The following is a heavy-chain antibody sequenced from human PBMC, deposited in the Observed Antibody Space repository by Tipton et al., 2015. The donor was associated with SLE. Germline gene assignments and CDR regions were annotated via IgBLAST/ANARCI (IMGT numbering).Heavy chain of an antibody. Sequence: SLRLSCAASGFTVSSNYMSWVRQAPGKGLEWVSVIYSGGSTYYADSVKGRFTISRDNSKNTLYLQMNSLRAEDTAVYYCAKAGSYRFYYYYYMDVWGKGTTVTVSS. CDR1: GFTVSSNY. CDR2: IYSGGST. V-gene: IGHV3-66*02. CDR3: AKAGSYRFYYYYYMDV. J-gene: IGHJ6*03. D-gene: IGHD1-26*01.